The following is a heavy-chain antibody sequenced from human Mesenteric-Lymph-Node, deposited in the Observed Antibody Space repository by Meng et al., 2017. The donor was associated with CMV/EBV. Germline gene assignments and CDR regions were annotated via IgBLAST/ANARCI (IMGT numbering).Heavy chain of an antibody. V-gene: IGHV4-34*01. CDR3: ALGLLPPARSFRRASCSDS. D-gene: IGHD2-2*01. Sequence: CSGYAWRWIRQPPGKGLEWIGKINHSGSTNYNPSLKSRVTISVDTSHHHFSLKLSSFTAAAPALSSCALGLLPPARSFRRASCSDSWGQGTLVTVSS. CDR2: INHSGST. J-gene: IGHJ4*02. CDR1: CSGYA.